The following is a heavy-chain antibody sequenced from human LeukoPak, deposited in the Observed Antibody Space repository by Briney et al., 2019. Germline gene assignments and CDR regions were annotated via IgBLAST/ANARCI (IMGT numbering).Heavy chain of an antibody. CDR3: AKFSLRGHSLWYFDL. CDR1: GFTFSSYG. CDR2: ISYDGSNK. Sequence: GGSLRLSCAASGFTFSSYGMHWVRQAPGKGLEWVAVISYDGSNKYDADSVKGRFTISRDNSKNTLYLQMNKLRVEDTAVYYCAKFSLRGHSLWYFDLWGRGTPVTVSS. V-gene: IGHV3-30*18. J-gene: IGHJ2*01. D-gene: IGHD3-10*01.